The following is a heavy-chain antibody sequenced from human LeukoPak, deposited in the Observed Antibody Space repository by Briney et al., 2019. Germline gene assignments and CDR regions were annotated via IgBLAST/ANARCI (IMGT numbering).Heavy chain of an antibody. D-gene: IGHD6-19*01. J-gene: IGHJ5*02. Sequence: SETLSLTCTVSGGSINNYYWTWIRQPPGKGLEWIGHIHYSGSTNYNPSLKSRVTMSVDMSKNQVSLKLSSVIAADTAVYSCARGNGWYLPWGQGTLVTVSS. CDR2: IHYSGST. CDR1: GGSINNYY. CDR3: ARGNGWYLP. V-gene: IGHV4-59*01.